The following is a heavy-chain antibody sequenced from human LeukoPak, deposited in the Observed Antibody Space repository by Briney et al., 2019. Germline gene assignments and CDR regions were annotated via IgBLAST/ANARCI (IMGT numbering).Heavy chain of an antibody. CDR1: GFIFSNYA. V-gene: IGHV3-30*03. J-gene: IGHJ4*02. CDR2: TSSDLNVK. CDR3: AREGYYGSGSPPSLYFDY. Sequence: QPGRSLRLSCAASGFIFSNYAMHWVRQAPGKGLEWVAVTSSDLNVKLYADPVKGRFTISRDNSRSTLYLQMNSLRPEDTAIYYCAREGYYGSGSPPSLYFDYWGQGTLVTVSS. D-gene: IGHD3-10*01.